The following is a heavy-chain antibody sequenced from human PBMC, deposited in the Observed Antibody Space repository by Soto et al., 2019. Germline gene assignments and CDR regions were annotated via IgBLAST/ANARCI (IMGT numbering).Heavy chain of an antibody. J-gene: IGHJ4*02. CDR3: ASGISVAGTSLDY. D-gene: IGHD6-19*01. CDR2: IYPGDSDA. Sequence: GESLKISCKGSGYTSSKYWIGWVRQTPGKGLEWMGMIYPGDSDARYSPSFEDQVTFSVDKSINTAYLQWNSLKASDTAVYYCASGISVAGTSLDYWGQGTLVTVSS. CDR1: GYTSSKYW. V-gene: IGHV5-51*01.